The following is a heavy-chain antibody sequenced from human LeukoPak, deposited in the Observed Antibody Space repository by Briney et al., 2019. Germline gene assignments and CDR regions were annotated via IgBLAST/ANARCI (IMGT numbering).Heavy chain of an antibody. CDR3: AKDTQLWRRDDAFDI. CDR2: ISYDGSNK. J-gene: IGHJ3*02. Sequence: AGGSLRLSCAASGFTFSSYGMHWVRQAPGKGLEWVAVISYDGSNKYYADSVKGRFTISRDNSKNTLYLQMNSLRAEDTAVYYCAKDTQLWRRDDAFDIWSQGTMVTVFS. D-gene: IGHD5-18*01. CDR1: GFTFSSYG. V-gene: IGHV3-30*18.